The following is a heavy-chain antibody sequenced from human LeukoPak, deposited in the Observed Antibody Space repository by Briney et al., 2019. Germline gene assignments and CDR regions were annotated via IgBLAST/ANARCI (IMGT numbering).Heavy chain of an antibody. D-gene: IGHD3-22*01. V-gene: IGHV4-31*03. Sequence: SETLSLTCTVSGGSISSSSYYWGWIRQHPGKGLEWIGDVYYYRGSTHYTPSLKSRLTISIDTSKNQLSLRLSSVTAADTAVYFCARLFASGGYYYLDYWGQGTLVTVSS. CDR2: VYYYRGST. CDR1: GGSISSSSYY. CDR3: ARLFASGGYYYLDY. J-gene: IGHJ4*02.